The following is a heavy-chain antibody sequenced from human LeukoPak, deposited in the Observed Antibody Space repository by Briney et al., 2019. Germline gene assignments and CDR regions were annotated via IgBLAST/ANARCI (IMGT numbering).Heavy chain of an antibody. J-gene: IGHJ4*02. V-gene: IGHV3-23*01. CDR1: GFTFSSYE. CDR2: ISGSGGSS. D-gene: IGHD2-15*01. Sequence: GGSLRLSCAASGFTFSSYEMNWVRQAPGKGLEWVSAISGSGGSSYYADSVKGRFTISRDNSKNTRYLQMNSLRAEDTALYYCAKGVGYCSGGSCQQFDYWGQGTLVTVSS. CDR3: AKGVGYCSGGSCQQFDY.